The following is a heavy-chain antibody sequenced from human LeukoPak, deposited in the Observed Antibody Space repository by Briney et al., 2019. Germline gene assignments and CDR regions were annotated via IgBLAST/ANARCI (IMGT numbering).Heavy chain of an antibody. CDR1: GFTFSSYG. V-gene: IGHV3-30*18. D-gene: IGHD3-22*01. J-gene: IGHJ4*02. CDR3: AKDLHYDSSGYVLLGY. Sequence: GGSLRLSCAASGFTFSSYGMHWVRQAPGKGLEWVAVISYDGSNKYYADSVKGRFTISRDNSKNTLYLQMNSLRAEDTAVYYCAKDLHYDSSGYVLLGYWGQGTLVTVSS. CDR2: ISYDGSNK.